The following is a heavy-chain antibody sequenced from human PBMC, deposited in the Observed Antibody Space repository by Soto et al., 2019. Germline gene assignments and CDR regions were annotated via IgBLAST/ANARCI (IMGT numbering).Heavy chain of an antibody. D-gene: IGHD3-9*01. CDR1: GGTFSSYA. V-gene: IGHV1-69*06. Sequence: ASVKVSCKASGGTFSSYAISWVRQAPGQGLEWMGGIIPIFGTANYAQKFQGRVTITADKSTSTAYMELSSLRSEDTAVYYCATLYDILTGYYDYWGPGTIVTVYS. CDR3: ATLYDILTGYYDY. J-gene: IGHJ4*02. CDR2: IIPIFGTA.